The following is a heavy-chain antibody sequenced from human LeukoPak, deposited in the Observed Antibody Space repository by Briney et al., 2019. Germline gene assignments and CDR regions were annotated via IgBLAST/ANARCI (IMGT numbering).Heavy chain of an antibody. CDR2: IRADGTEK. Sequence: GGSLRLSCAASGFIFNNEWMDWVRQAPGKGLEWVANIRADGTEKYYVDSVKGRYTISRDNAKNSLYLQLNSLRVEDTAVYYCSRRLDYWGQGTLVTVSS. CDR3: SRRLDY. CDR1: GFIFNNEW. V-gene: IGHV3-7*03. J-gene: IGHJ4*02.